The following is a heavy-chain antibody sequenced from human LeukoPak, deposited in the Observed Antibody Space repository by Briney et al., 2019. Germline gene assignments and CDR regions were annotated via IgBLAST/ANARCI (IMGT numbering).Heavy chain of an antibody. Sequence: PGGSLRLSCAASGFTFSSYGMHWVRQAPGKGLEWVAVIWYDGSNKYYADSVKGRFTISRDNSKNTLYLQMNSLRAEDTAVYYCARDDGRYYFDYWGQGTLVTVSS. V-gene: IGHV3-33*01. CDR2: IWYDGSNK. J-gene: IGHJ4*02. CDR3: ARDDGRYYFDY. CDR1: GFTFSSYG. D-gene: IGHD1-1*01.